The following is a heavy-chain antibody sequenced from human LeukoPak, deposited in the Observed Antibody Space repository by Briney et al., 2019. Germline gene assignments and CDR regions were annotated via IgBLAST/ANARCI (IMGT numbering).Heavy chain of an antibody. V-gene: IGHV3-15*01. CDR3: TTVTMVRDYDY. CDR2: IKSKTDGETT. J-gene: IGHJ4*02. CDR1: GFTFSDAW. Sequence: GGSLRLSCAASGFTFSDAWMSWVRQAPGKGLEWVGRIKSKTDGETTDYAAPVKGRFTISRDDSKNMFYLEMNSLKIEDTAVYYCTTVTMVRDYDYWGQGTLVTVSS. D-gene: IGHD3-10*01.